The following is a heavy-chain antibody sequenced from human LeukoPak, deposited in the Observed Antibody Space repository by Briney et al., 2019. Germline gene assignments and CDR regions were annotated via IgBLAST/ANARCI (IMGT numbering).Heavy chain of an antibody. Sequence: GASVKVSCKASGGTFSSYAISWVRQAPGQGLEWMGGIIPIFGTANYAQKFQGRVTITADESTSTAYMELSSLRSEDTAVYYCARDGGPTYYYDSSGYSNWFDPWGQGTLATVSS. CDR3: ARDGGPTYYYDSSGYSNWFDP. V-gene: IGHV1-69*13. J-gene: IGHJ5*02. CDR1: GGTFSSYA. CDR2: IIPIFGTA. D-gene: IGHD3-22*01.